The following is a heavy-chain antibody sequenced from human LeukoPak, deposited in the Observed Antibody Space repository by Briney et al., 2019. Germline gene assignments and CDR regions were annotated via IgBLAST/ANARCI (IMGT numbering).Heavy chain of an antibody. CDR2: ISYDGSNK. D-gene: IGHD4-23*01. J-gene: IGHJ4*02. CDR3: ARGSDYGGRFGGDY. Sequence: GGSLRLSCAASGFTFSSYAMHWVRQAPGKGLEWVAVISYDGSNKYYADSVKGRFTISRDNSKNTLYLQMNSLRAEDTAVYYCARGSDYGGRFGGDYWGQGTLVTVSS. CDR1: GFTFSSYA. V-gene: IGHV3-30-3*01.